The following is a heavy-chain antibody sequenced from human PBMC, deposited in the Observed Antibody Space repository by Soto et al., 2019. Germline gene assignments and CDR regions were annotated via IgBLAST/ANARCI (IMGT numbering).Heavy chain of an antibody. Sequence: GGSLRLSCAASGFTFNSYWIHWVRQAPGKGLGWVSRINSDGSSTRYADFVKGRFTISRDNAKNTLYLQMNSLSAEDTAVYYCASSVLPPFEYWGQGTLVTVSS. CDR2: INSDGSST. J-gene: IGHJ4*02. D-gene: IGHD6-6*01. V-gene: IGHV3-74*01. CDR3: ASSVLPPFEY. CDR1: GFTFNSYW.